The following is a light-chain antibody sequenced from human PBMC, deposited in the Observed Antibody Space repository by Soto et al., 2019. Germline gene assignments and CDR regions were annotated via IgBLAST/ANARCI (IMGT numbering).Light chain of an antibody. J-gene: IGKJ4*01. V-gene: IGKV1-39*01. Sequence: DIQMTQSPSSLSTSVGYRFTITCRASQGISTFLNWYQQKPGKAPRLLIYAASRLQSGVPARFSGSGAETDFTLTITSLQPEDFGIYYCQQSYATVRTFGGGTKGDIK. CDR2: AAS. CDR3: QQSYATVRT. CDR1: QGISTF.